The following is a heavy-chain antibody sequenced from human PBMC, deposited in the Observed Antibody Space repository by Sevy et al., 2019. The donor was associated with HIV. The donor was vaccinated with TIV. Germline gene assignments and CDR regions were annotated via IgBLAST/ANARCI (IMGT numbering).Heavy chain of an antibody. V-gene: IGHV1-69*13. CDR3: ARGGGIAQHYHYYYMDV. Sequence: ASVKVSCKASGAPSSSIAISWGRKAPGQGLKWMGGSIPSFVPATYAQKFQGRATITADESTSTAYMELSSLRSEDTAVYYCARGGGIAQHYHYYYMDVWGKGTTVTVSS. CDR1: GAPSSSIA. J-gene: IGHJ6*03. D-gene: IGHD6-13*01. CDR2: SIPSFVPA.